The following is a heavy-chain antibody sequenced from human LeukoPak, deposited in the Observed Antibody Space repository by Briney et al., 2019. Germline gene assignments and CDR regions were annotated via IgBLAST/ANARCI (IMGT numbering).Heavy chain of an antibody. Sequence: PGGSLRLSCAASGFTFSSDDMNWVRQAPGKGLEWVSGISGNGYITHYADSVKGRFTISRDISMNTLHLQMNSLRGEDTAVYYCARDRRGVASATSDSYYFDYWGQGTLVTVSS. V-gene: IGHV3-23*01. CDR1: GFTFSSDD. CDR2: ISGNGYIT. CDR3: ARDRRGVASATSDSYYFDY. D-gene: IGHD2-15*01. J-gene: IGHJ4*02.